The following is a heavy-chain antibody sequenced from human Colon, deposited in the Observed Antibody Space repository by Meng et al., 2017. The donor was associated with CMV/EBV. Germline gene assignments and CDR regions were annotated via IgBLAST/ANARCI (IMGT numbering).Heavy chain of an antibody. V-gene: IGHV4-39*01. Sequence: GSLRLSCTVSGGSISSSSYYWGWIRQPPGKGLEWIGSIYYSGSTYYNPSLKSRVTISVDTSKNQFSLKLSSVTAADTAVYYCARQWGIVVVPAAISLLNWFDPWGQGTLVTVSS. CDR1: GGSISSSSYY. CDR3: ARQWGIVVVPAAISLLNWFDP. CDR2: IYYSGST. J-gene: IGHJ5*02. D-gene: IGHD2-2*01.